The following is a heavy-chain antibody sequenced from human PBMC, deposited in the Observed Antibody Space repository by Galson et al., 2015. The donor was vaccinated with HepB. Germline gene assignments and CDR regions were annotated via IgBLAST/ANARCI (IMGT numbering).Heavy chain of an antibody. Sequence: SLRLSCAASGFTLSDHYMEWVRQAPGKGLEWVGRSRRKVNHYSTEYAASVKDRFSISRDDSKNLLYLQMNSLNTEDTAVYFCALGVWSGFTDSAHYGTDVWGQGTTVTVSS. J-gene: IGHJ6*02. D-gene: IGHD3-3*01. CDR2: SRRKVNHYST. CDR1: GFTLSDHY. CDR3: ALGVWSGFTDSAHYGTDV. V-gene: IGHV3-72*01.